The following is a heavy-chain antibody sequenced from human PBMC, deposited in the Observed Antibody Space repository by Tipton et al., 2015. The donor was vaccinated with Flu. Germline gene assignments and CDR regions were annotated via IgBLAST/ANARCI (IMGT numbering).Heavy chain of an antibody. J-gene: IGHJ5*02. CDR3: ARDYRKPYYFSGGGWFDP. Sequence: TLSLTCTVSGGSISSGGYYWNWIRQHPGKGLEWIGCIYYSGSTYYNPSLKSRVTISEDTSKNQFSLKLNSVTAADTAVYYCARDYRKPYYFSGGGWFDPWGQGTLVTVSS. D-gene: IGHD3-22*01. CDR2: IYYSGST. V-gene: IGHV4-31*03. CDR1: GGSISSGGYY.